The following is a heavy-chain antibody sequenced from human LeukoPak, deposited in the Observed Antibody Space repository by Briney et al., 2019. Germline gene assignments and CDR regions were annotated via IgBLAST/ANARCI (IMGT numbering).Heavy chain of an antibody. V-gene: IGHV3-23*03. J-gene: IGHJ4*02. CDR2: IYSGGDT. Sequence: PGGSLRLSCAASGFTFSSYAMSWIRQAPGKGLEWVSLIYSGGDTHYADSVKGRFTISRDNSKNTLYLQMNSLRAGDTAIYYCATRLYWGQGTLVTVSS. CDR1: GFTFSSYA. CDR3: ATRLY.